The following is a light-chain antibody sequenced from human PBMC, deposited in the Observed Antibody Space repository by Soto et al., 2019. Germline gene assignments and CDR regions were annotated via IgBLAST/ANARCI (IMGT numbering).Light chain of an antibody. CDR2: AAS. CDR1: QGISRY. J-gene: IGKJ2*01. Sequence: DIQMTQSPSSLSASVGDRVTITCRASQGISRYLAWYQQRPGKVPKLLIYAASTLQSGVPSRFSGSGSGTDFTLTISSLQPEDVATYYCQNYMNAPRTFGQGTKVDIK. V-gene: IGKV1-27*01. CDR3: QNYMNAPRT.